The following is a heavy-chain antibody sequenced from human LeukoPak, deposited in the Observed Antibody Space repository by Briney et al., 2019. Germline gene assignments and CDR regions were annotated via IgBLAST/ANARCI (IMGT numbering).Heavy chain of an antibody. J-gene: IGHJ3*02. CDR1: GFTFSSYW. CDR2: INSDGSST. CDR3: ARDRSIEDAFDI. D-gene: IGHD3-3*02. Sequence: GSLSLSCAASGFTFSSYWLHWVRQAPGKGLVWVSRINSDGSSTTYADSGKGRFAISRDNAKNTLFLQMNSLSPEDTAVYCCARDRSIEDAFDIWGQGTMVAVSS. V-gene: IGHV3-74*03.